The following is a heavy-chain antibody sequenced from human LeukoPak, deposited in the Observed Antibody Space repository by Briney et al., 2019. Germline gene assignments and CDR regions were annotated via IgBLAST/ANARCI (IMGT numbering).Heavy chain of an antibody. D-gene: IGHD2-15*01. Sequence: GGSLRLSCSADGFTFSYYSMHSVRQPQGKGLEYVSAINNNGGSTYYADSVKGRFIISRDNSKNTLYLQMSSVRPEDPAVYFCVKVVCDNYCWGQRTLVTVSS. CDR1: GFTFSYYS. V-gene: IGHV3-64D*06. CDR2: INNNGGST. CDR3: VKVVCDNYC. J-gene: IGHJ4*02.